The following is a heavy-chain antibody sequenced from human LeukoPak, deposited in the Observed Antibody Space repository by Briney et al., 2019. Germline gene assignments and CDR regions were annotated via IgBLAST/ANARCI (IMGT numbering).Heavy chain of an antibody. CDR2: ISAYNGNT. CDR1: GFTFTSYG. V-gene: IGHV1-18*01. CDR3: ARVDYYGSGSAPGDY. D-gene: IGHD3-10*01. Sequence: GGSLRLSCAASGFTFTSYGISWVRQAPGQGLEWMGWISAYNGNTNYAQKLQGRVTMTTDTSTSTAYMELRSLRSDDTAVYYCARVDYYGSGSAPGDYWGQGTLVTVSS. J-gene: IGHJ4*02.